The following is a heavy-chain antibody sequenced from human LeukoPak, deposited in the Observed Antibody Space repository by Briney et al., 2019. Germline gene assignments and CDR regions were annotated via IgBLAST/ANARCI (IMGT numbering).Heavy chain of an antibody. Sequence: SETLSLTCTVSGGSVSSGSYYWSWIRQPPGKGLEWIGYIYYSGSTNYNPSLKSRVTISVDTSKNQFSLKLSSVTAADTAVYYCARVKIMGGIYYLGFDPWGQGTLVTVSS. CDR2: IYYSGST. D-gene: IGHD1-26*01. CDR3: ARVKIMGGIYYLGFDP. J-gene: IGHJ5*02. CDR1: GGSVSSGSYY. V-gene: IGHV4-61*01.